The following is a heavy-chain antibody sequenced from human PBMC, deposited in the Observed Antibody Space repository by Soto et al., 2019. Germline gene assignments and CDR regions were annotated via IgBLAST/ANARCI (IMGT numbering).Heavy chain of an antibody. CDR2: IYYSGST. J-gene: IGHJ5*02. CDR3: ARAREDGDYAYSWFDP. V-gene: IGHV4-30-4*01. D-gene: IGHD4-17*01. CDR1: GGSISSGDYY. Sequence: QVQLQESGPGLVKPSQTLSLTCTVSGGSISSGDYYWSWIRQPPGKGLEWIGYIYYSGSTYYNPSPTSRVTISVDTPKTQFSLQLTSVTAAATALYYCARAREDGDYAYSWFDPWGQGTLVAVSA.